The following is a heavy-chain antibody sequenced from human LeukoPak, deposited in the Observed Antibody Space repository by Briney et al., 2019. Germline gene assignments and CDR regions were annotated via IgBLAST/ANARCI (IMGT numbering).Heavy chain of an antibody. V-gene: IGHV1-69*06. CDR1: GYTLTSYG. Sequence: ASVKVSCKASGYTLTSYGISWVRQAPGQGLEWLGGIVPIFGTADSAKKFQGRVTMTADKSTSTAYMELSRLRSEDTAVYYCARSPRANYGDYDYWGQGTLVTVSS. CDR2: IVPIFGTA. D-gene: IGHD4-17*01. J-gene: IGHJ4*02. CDR3: ARSPRANYGDYDY.